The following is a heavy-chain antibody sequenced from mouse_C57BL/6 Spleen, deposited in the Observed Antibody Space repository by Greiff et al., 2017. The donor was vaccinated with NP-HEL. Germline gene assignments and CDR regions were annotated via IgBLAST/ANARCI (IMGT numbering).Heavy chain of an antibody. D-gene: IGHD2-4*01. CDR1: GYTFTSYW. Sequence: QVQLQQPGAELVRPGSSVKLSCKASGYTFTSYWLHWVKQRPIQGLEWIGNIDPSASETHYTQKFKDKATLTVDKSSSTAYMQLSSLTSEDSAVYDCAGEITRAMDYWGQGTSVTVSS. CDR2: IDPSASET. CDR3: AGEITRAMDY. J-gene: IGHJ4*01. V-gene: IGHV1-52*01.